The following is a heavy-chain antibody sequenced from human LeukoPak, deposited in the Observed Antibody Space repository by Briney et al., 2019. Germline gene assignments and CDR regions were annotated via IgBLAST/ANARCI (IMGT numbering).Heavy chain of an antibody. D-gene: IGHD6-19*01. J-gene: IGHJ4*02. CDR1: ALTFSSYE. CDR2: ISSSGSTI. CDR3: ARGPEYSSGWYGGY. V-gene: IGHV3-48*03. Sequence: GRSLRLSCAASALTFSSYEMNWVRQPPGKGLEWISYISSSGSTIYSAASVKGRFTNSRDNAKNSLYLQMNSLRAEDTAVYYCARGPEYSSGWYGGYWGQGALVTVSS.